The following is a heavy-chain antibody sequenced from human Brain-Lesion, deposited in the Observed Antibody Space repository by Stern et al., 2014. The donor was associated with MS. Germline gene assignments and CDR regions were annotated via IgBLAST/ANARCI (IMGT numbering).Heavy chain of an antibody. V-gene: IGHV4-61*02. J-gene: IGHJ6*02. CDR2: IFNSGRT. CDR3: ARGRVVPGFQYYATDV. CDR1: GGSISSGGYY. Sequence: VQLVESGPGLVKPSQTLSLSCTVSGGSISSGGYYWSWIRQPAGKGLEWIGRIFNSGRTSYNPSLKGRVTISIDTSKNQFSLRLTSMTAADTAVYYCARGRVVPGFQYYATDVWGQGTTVIVSS. D-gene: IGHD2-2*01.